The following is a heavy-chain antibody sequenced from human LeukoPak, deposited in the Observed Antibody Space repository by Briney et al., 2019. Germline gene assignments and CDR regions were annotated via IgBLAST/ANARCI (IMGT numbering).Heavy chain of an antibody. V-gene: IGHV3-23*01. CDR1: GFTFDDYG. J-gene: IGHJ4*02. Sequence: GGSLRLSCAASGFTFDDYGMSWVRQAPGKGLEWVSTINGSGGRTHYADSVKGRFTISRDNSKNTLYLQMNSLRAEDTAVYYCAKDEIGYSDYDYTLFDYWGQGTLVTVSS. CDR2: INGSGGRT. D-gene: IGHD5-12*01. CDR3: AKDEIGYSDYDYTLFDY.